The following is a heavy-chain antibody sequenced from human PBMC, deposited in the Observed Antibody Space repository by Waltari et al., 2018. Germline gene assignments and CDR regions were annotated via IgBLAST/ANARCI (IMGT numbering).Heavy chain of an antibody. D-gene: IGHD1-7*01. CDR3: ARSLHNWNYQGYYYYYMDV. CDR2: IIPIFGTA. V-gene: IGHV1-69*12. Sequence: QVQLVQSGAEVKKPGSSVKVSCKASGGTFSSYAISWVRQAPGQGLEWMGGIIPIFGTANHAQKFQGRVTITADESTSTADMELSSLRSEDTAVYYWARSLHNWNYQGYYYYYMDVWGKGTTVTVSS. J-gene: IGHJ6*03. CDR1: GGTFSSYA.